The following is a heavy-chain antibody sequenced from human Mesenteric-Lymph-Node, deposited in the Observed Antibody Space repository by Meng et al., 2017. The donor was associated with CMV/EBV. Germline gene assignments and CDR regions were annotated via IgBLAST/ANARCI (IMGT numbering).Heavy chain of an antibody. Sequence: ALVKVSCKASGYTFTGYYMHWVRQAPGQGLEWMGWINPNSGGTNYAQKFQGRVAMTRDTSISTAYMGLSRLRSDDTAVYYCATIAIFGVVSLHEQGGMDVWGQETTVTVSS. CDR2: INPNSGGT. V-gene: IGHV1-2*02. CDR1: GYTFTGYY. D-gene: IGHD3-3*01. CDR3: ATIAIFGVVSLHEQGGMDV. J-gene: IGHJ6*02.